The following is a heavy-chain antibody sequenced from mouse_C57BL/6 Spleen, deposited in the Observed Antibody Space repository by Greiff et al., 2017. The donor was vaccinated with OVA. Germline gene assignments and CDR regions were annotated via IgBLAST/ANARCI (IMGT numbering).Heavy chain of an antibody. Sequence: QVQLQQPGAELVRPGSSVKLSCKASGYTFTSYWMDWVKQRPGQGLEWIGNIYPSDSETHYNQKFKDKATLTVDKSSSAAYMQLSSLTSEDSAVYYCAQLGREAMDYWGQGTSVTVSS. CDR3: AQLGREAMDY. V-gene: IGHV1-61*01. CDR2: IYPSDSET. J-gene: IGHJ4*01. D-gene: IGHD4-1*02. CDR1: GYTFTSYW.